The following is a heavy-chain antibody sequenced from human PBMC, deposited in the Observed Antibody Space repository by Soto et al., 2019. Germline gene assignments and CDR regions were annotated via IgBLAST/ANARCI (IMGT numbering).Heavy chain of an antibody. V-gene: IGHV3-33*01. D-gene: IGHD5-18*01. J-gene: IGHJ5*02. CDR2: IWHDGSNA. Sequence: QVQLVESGGGVVQPGRSLRLSCAAAGFTFRSGGMHWVRQAPGKGLERVAVIWHDGSNAYYADSVKGRFTISGDDSKNIVFLQMNTLRAEDTAVYYCARGTTARYGYHIWSGPWGQGTLVNVSS. CDR3: ARGTTARYGYHIWSGP. CDR1: GFTFRSGG.